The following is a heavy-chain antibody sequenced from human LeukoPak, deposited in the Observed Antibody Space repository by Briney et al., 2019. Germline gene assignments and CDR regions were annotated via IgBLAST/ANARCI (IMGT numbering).Heavy chain of an antibody. V-gene: IGHV1-2*02. J-gene: IGHJ6*03. Sequence: GASVKVSCKISGYTFTGFYIHWLRQAPGQGLEWMGWINPTSGATNYAPKFQGRVTMTRDTSISTAYMELNSLRSDDTAVYFCARGVVAATFYYYMDVWGKGTTVTVSS. CDR2: INPTSGAT. D-gene: IGHD2-15*01. CDR3: ARGVVAATFYYYMDV. CDR1: GYTFTGFY.